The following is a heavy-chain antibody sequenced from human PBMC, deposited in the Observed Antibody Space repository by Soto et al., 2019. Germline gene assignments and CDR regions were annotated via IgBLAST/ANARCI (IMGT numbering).Heavy chain of an antibody. D-gene: IGHD6-19*01. J-gene: IGHJ6*02. CDR3: ARDLIAVAQLDYYYYGMDV. V-gene: IGHV1-18*01. Sequence: QVQLVQSGAEVKKPGASVKVSCKASGYTFTSYGISWVRQAPGQGLEWMGWISAYNGNTNYAQKLQGRVTMTTDTSTSTAYMELRRLRSDDTAVYYCARDLIAVAQLDYYYYGMDVWGQGTTVTVSS. CDR1: GYTFTSYG. CDR2: ISAYNGNT.